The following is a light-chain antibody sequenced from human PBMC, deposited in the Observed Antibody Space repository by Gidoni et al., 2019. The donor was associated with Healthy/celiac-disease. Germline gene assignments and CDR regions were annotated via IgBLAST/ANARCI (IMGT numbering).Light chain of an antibody. CDR1: QSISSY. Sequence: DIQMTQSPSSLSASVGDRVTITCRASQSISSYLNWYQQKPGKAPKLLIYAASSLQSGVPSRFSGSGSGTDFTLTISSLQPEDFATDYCQQSYSTPPYTFXXXTKLEIK. V-gene: IGKV1-39*01. CDR3: QQSYSTPPYT. CDR2: AAS. J-gene: IGKJ2*01.